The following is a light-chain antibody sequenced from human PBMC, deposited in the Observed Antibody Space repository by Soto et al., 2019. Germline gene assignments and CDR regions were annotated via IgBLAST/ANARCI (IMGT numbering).Light chain of an antibody. Sequence: EIVLPQSPATLSLSPGDITTLACSASQSVRNILAWYQQKPGQAPMLLIHDAFNRSTGIPTTFSGSGSVTDFTLTISRLEPEDLAVYYCQQGGNWLLTFGRGTRL. J-gene: IGKJ5*01. CDR3: QQGGNWLLT. V-gene: IGKV3-11*01. CDR1: QSVRNI. CDR2: DAF.